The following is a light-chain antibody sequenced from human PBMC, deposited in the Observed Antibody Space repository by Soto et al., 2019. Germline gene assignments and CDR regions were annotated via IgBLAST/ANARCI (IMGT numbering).Light chain of an antibody. CDR1: QSIGRF. CDR2: DAS. J-gene: IGKJ1*01. CDR3: QQCYMGWT. V-gene: IGKV1-5*01. Sequence: ITCRASQSIGRFLAWYQHQPGKAPKLLIYDASTLESGVPSRFSGTGSGTEFTFSITSLQPEDFGTYYCQQCYMGWTFGQGTKVDIK.